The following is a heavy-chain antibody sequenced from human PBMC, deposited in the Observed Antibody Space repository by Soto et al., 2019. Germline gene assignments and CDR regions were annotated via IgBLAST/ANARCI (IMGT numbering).Heavy chain of an antibody. CDR1: GDSVSSGDYY. V-gene: IGHV4-61*08. CDR2: VYFSGST. Sequence: SETLSLTCSVSGDSVSSGDYYWSWIRQPPGKGLEWIGHVYFSGSTNYIPSLKSRLTVSVDTAKNQFSLKLNSVTAADTAVYYCARIPVDTYMIYWSDPWGQGTQVTVSS. D-gene: IGHD3-16*01. J-gene: IGHJ5*02. CDR3: ARIPVDTYMIYWSDP.